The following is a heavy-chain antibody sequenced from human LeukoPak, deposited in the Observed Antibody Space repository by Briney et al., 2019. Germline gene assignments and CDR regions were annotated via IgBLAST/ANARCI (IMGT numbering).Heavy chain of an antibody. V-gene: IGHV5-51*01. CDR1: GYKFTNYW. CDR2: IYPGDFDA. Sequence: GESLKISCKTSGYKFTNYWIAWVRQMPGKGLEWMGIIYPGDFDARYSPSFQGQVTISADTLVTTAYLQWSSLKASDTAMYYCATAGYNSDWYYLDHWGQGTLVTVSS. D-gene: IGHD6-19*01. J-gene: IGHJ4*02. CDR3: ATAGYNSDWYYLDH.